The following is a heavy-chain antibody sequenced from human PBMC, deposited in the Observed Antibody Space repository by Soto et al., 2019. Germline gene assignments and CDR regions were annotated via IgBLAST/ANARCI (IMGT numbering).Heavy chain of an antibody. J-gene: IGHJ4*02. CDR3: ARGQEGVVATH. D-gene: IGHD5-12*01. CDR2: IKDGGRT. CDR1: GGSLSGYY. V-gene: IGHV4-34*01. Sequence: QVQLQQWGAGLLKPSETLSLNCAVNGGSLSGYYWSWIRQPPGKGLEWIGEIKDGGRTNYSPSLKSRATISSDTSNNQFSLMLYSVTAADTGVYYCARGQEGVVATHWDQGTLVTVSS.